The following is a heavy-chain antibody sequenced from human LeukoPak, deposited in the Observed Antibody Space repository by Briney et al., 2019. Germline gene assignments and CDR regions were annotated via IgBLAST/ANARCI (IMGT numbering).Heavy chain of an antibody. Sequence: PSETLSLTCTVSGGAISSYYWSWIRQTPGKGLEWIGYIYHTGSSNYNPSLMSRVTISVDTSKNQFSLNLSSVTAADTAVYYCARAPCAYSADWYFPWWGQGTLVTVSS. V-gene: IGHV4-59*01. CDR1: GGAISSYY. D-gene: IGHD6-19*01. J-gene: IGHJ4*02. CDR3: ARAPCAYSADWYFPW. CDR2: IYHTGSS.